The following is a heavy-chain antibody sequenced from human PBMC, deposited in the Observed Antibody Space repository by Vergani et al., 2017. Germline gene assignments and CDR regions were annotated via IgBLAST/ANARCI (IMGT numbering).Heavy chain of an antibody. CDR2: IRYDGSNK. V-gene: IGHV3-30*02. CDR3: AKDGHYYGSGSYSVY. Sequence: QVQLVESGGGVVQPGGSLRLPCAASGFTFSSYGMHWDRQAPGNGLEWVTFIRYDGSNKYYAVSVKCLFTISSDNYKNHLYLQMISLGAEDKALYYCAKDGHYYGSGSYSVYWGQGTLVTVSS. D-gene: IGHD3-10*01. J-gene: IGHJ4*02. CDR1: GFTFSSYG.